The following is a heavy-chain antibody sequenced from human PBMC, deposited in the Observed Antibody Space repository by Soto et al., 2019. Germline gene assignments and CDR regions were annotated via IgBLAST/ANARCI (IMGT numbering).Heavy chain of an antibody. CDR3: ARASTVTTLFDY. J-gene: IGHJ4*02. Sequence: EVQLLESGGGLVQPGGSLRLSCAASEFTFSTYAMSWVRQAPGKGLEWVSTISGSGGNTFYADSVKGRFTISRDNSKNTLYFQMNSLRAEETAVYYCARASTVTTLFDYWGQGTLVTVSS. V-gene: IGHV3-23*01. CDR1: EFTFSTYA. CDR2: ISGSGGNT. D-gene: IGHD4-17*01.